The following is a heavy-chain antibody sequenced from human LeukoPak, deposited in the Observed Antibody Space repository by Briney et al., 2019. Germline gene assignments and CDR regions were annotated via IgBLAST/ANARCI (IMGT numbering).Heavy chain of an antibody. D-gene: IGHD6-19*01. CDR1: GFTFSSYS. CDR2: IGNNGDTT. V-gene: IGHV3-64*01. J-gene: IGHJ4*02. Sequence: GGSLRLSCAASGFTFSSYSMNWVRQAPGKGLEYVSGIGNNGDTTYYANSVKGRFTISRDNSKNTLYLEMGSLRAEDMAVYYCARDLTNGWHYFGYWGQGTLVTVSS. CDR3: ARDLTNGWHYFGY.